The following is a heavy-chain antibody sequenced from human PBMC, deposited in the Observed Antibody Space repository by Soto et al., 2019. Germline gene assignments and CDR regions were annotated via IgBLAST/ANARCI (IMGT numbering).Heavy chain of an antibody. V-gene: IGHV3-7*04. CDR3: ARGRSNAFDI. Sequence: EVQLVESGGGLVQPGGSLRLSCEGSGFTFSNFWMTWVRQAPGKGLEWVANINEDGSERYYVDSVKGRFTISTDNAKNSLYLQMNSLSAEDTAVYYCARGRSNAFDIWGQGKMVTVSS. CDR2: INEDGSER. CDR1: GFTFSNFW. J-gene: IGHJ3*02.